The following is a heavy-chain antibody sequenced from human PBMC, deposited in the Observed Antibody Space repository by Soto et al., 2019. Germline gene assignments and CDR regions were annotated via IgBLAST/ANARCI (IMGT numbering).Heavy chain of an antibody. V-gene: IGHV4-39*01. CDR1: GGSISSSSYY. Sequence: SETLSLTCTVSGGSISSSSYYWGWIRQPPGKGLEWIGSIYYSGSTYYNPSLKSRVTISVDTSKNQFSLKLSSVTAADTAVYYCASHRYGSDYWGQGTLVTVSS. J-gene: IGHJ4*02. CDR2: IYYSGST. D-gene: IGHD3-10*01. CDR3: ASHRYGSDY.